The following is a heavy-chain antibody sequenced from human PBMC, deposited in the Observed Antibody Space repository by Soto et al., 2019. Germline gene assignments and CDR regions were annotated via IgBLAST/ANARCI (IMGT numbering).Heavy chain of an antibody. CDR2: IGNSGATT. CDR3: AKAFGTYYFDH. V-gene: IGHV3-23*01. D-gene: IGHD3-16*01. Sequence: EVQLLESGGGVVQPGGSLRLSCVASGFTFSSNAMRWVRQAPGKGLEWVSAIGNSGATTYYADSVKGRFTISRDNSKNTVYLQMNSLRVEDTAVYYCAKAFGTYYFDHWGQGTLVAVSS. J-gene: IGHJ4*02. CDR1: GFTFSSNA.